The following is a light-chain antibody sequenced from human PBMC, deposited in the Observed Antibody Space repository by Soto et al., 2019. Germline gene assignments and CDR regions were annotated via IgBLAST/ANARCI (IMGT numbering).Light chain of an antibody. J-gene: IGLJ1*01. CDR1: NSNIGSNT. Sequence: QSVLTQPPSASGTPGQRVTISCSGSNSNIGSNTVNWYQQLTGTAPKLLIYSNNQRPSGVPDRFSGSRSGTSASLAISGLQSEDEADYYCAAWDDSLNGYVFGTGTKVTVL. CDR3: AAWDDSLNGYV. CDR2: SNN. V-gene: IGLV1-44*01.